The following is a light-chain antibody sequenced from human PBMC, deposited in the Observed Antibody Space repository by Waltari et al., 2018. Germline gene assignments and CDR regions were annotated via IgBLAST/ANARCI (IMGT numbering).Light chain of an antibody. V-gene: IGKV1-5*03. J-gene: IGKJ4*01. CDR2: KAS. Sequence: CRASLSVKNNWAWYQQKPGKSPKVLVHKASRLESGVSSRFSGSGYGTEFTLTISSLQPDDFATYYCQEYDSLPITFGGGTQVEIK. CDR3: QEYDSLPIT. CDR1: LSVKNN.